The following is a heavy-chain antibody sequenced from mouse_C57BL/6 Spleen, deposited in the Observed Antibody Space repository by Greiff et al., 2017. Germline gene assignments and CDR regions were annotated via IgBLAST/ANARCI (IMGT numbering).Heavy chain of an antibody. CDR3: TDYYGTPVRYFDV. V-gene: IGHV6-3*01. J-gene: IGHJ1*03. CDR2: IRLKSDNYAT. Sequence: EVNVVESGGGLVQPGGSMKLSCVASGFTFSNYWMNWVRQSPEKGLEWVAQIRLKSDNYATHYAESVKGRFTISRDDSKSSVYLQMNNLRAEDTGIYYCTDYYGTPVRYFDVWGTGTTVTVSS. D-gene: IGHD1-1*01. CDR1: GFTFSNYW.